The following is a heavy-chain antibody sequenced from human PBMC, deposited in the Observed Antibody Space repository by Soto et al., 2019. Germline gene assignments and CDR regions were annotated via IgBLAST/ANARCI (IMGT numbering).Heavy chain of an antibody. V-gene: IGHV1-69*13. CDR2: IIPIFGTA. CDR1: GGTFSSYA. J-gene: IGHJ6*02. CDR3: ARGRKNYDFWSGRTFYYYYYYGMDV. Sequence: SVKVSCKASGGTFSSYAISWGRQAPGQGLEWMGGIIPIFGTANYAQKFQGRVTITADESTSTAYMELSSLRSEDTAVYYCARGRKNYDFWSGRTFYYYYYYGMDVWGQATTVTVSS. D-gene: IGHD3-3*01.